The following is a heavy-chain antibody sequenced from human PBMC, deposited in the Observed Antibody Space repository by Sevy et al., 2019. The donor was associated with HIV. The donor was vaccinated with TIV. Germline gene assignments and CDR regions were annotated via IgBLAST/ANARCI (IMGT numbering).Heavy chain of an antibody. CDR2: IVVGSGVS. J-gene: IGHJ3*02. V-gene: IGHV1-58*01. D-gene: IGHD3-16*01. CDR3: AAEDMTTFGGPLRVFNM. CDR1: GIIFSNSA. Sequence: ASVKVSCTASGIIFSNSAVQWVRQTRGPRLEWIGWIVVGSGVSNYAQKFRERVTISRDMSTRTAYMELSSLRSEDTAVYYCAAEDMTTFGGPLRVFNMWGQGTMVTVSS.